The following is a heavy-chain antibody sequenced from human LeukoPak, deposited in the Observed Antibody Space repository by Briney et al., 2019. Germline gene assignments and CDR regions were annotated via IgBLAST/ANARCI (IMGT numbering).Heavy chain of an antibody. J-gene: IGHJ5*02. CDR3: ARAVTDSSGYYYWFDP. Sequence: ASVKVSCKASGYTFTSYDINWVRQATGQGLEWMGWMNPNSGNTGHAQKFQGRVTMTRNTSISTAYMELSSLRSEDTAVYYCARAVTDSSGYYYWFDPWGQGTLVTVSS. D-gene: IGHD3-22*01. V-gene: IGHV1-8*01. CDR1: GYTFTSYD. CDR2: MNPNSGNT.